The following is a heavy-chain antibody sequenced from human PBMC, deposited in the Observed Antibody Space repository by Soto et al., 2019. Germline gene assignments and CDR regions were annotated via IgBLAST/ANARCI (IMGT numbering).Heavy chain of an antibody. CDR3: AREARNFVGYVFYGMDV. CDR1: GGSISDTDYC. Sequence: PSETLSLPCTVSGGSISDTDYCWRSIRPSPGKGLAWVGCIYDTGTTFYNPSLKSRLTISGDTSNKPFSLNRSSVTAADTAVYDCAREARNFVGYVFYGMDVWGQGATVTVSS. CDR2: IYDTGTT. J-gene: IGHJ6*02. D-gene: IGHD5-18*01. V-gene: IGHV4-30-4*01.